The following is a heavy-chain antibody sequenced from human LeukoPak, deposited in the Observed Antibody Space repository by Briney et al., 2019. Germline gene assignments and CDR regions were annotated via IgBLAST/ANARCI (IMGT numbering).Heavy chain of an antibody. D-gene: IGHD1-26*01. V-gene: IGHV3-33*06. CDR1: GFSFSNG. CDR2: IWDDGSYK. J-gene: IGHJ4*02. Sequence: KTGGSLRLSCAASGFSFSNGMHWVRQAPGKGLEWVAVIWDDGSYKYYADSVKGRFTISRDNSKNTLYLQMNSLRAEDTAVYYCANPTSGSGSFLIDYWGQGTLVTVSS. CDR3: ANPTSGSGSFLIDY.